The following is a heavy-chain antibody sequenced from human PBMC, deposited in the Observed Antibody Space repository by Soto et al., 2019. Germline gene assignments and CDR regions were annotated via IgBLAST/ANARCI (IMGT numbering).Heavy chain of an antibody. CDR3: AKDYHYAPLNWFDP. V-gene: IGHV3-23*01. CDR1: GFTFSSYA. J-gene: IGHJ5*02. CDR2: ISGSGGRT. D-gene: IGHD3-10*01. Sequence: EVQLLESGGGLVQPGGSLRLSCAASGFTFSSYAMSWVRQAPGKGLEWVSAISGSGGRTYYADSVKGRFTISRDNSRNTLYLQMNSLRAEDTAVYSCAKDYHYAPLNWFDPWGQGTLVTVSS.